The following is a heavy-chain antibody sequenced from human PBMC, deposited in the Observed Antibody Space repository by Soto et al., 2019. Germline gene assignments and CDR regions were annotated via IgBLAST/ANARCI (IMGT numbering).Heavy chain of an antibody. CDR3: ARRGKHPNGLDP. V-gene: IGHV5-51*01. CDR2: IFPADSDT. D-gene: IGHD6-13*01. J-gene: IGHJ5*02. CDR1: GYTFTNYW. Sequence: PGESLKISCQASGYTFTNYWLGWVRQMPGKGLEWMGIIFPADSDTRYSPSFQGHVTMSVDKSISTAYLQWSSLKASDAGIYYCARRGKHPNGLDPWGQGTLVTVSS.